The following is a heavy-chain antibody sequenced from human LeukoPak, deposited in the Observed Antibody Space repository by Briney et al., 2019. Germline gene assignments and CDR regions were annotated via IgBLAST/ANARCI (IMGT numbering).Heavy chain of an antibody. Sequence: GGSLRLSCAASGFTVSSNYMSWVRQAPGEGLEWVSVIYSGGSTYYADSVKGRFTISRDNSKNTLYLQMNSLRAEDTAVYYCARGGIMITFGGVIDAFDIWGQGTMVTVSS. CDR3: ARGGIMITFGGVIDAFDI. D-gene: IGHD3-16*02. CDR1: GFTVSSNY. CDR2: IYSGGST. J-gene: IGHJ3*02. V-gene: IGHV3-53*01.